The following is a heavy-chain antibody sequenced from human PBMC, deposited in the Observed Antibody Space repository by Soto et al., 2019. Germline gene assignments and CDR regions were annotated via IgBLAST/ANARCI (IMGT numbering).Heavy chain of an antibody. J-gene: IGHJ4*02. CDR2: ISYDGSNK. D-gene: IGHD6-13*01. CDR3: AKDKESAAAGIWFVADY. Sequence: GGSLRLSCAASGFTFSSYGMHWVRQAPGKGLEWVAVISYDGSNKYYADSVKGRFTISRDNSKNTLYLQMNSLRAEDTVVYYCAKDKESAAAGIWFVADYWGQGTLVTVSS. V-gene: IGHV3-30*18. CDR1: GFTFSSYG.